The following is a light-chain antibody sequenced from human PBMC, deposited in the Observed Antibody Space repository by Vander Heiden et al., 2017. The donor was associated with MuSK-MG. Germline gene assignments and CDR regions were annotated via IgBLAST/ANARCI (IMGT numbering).Light chain of an antibody. CDR1: SSDVGGYNY. Sequence: QSALTQPASVSGSPGQPITISCTGTSSDVGGYNYVSWYQQHPGKAPKLMIYDVNSRPSGISDRFSGSKSGNTASLTVSGLQAEDEADYYCSSYTSSSTVVFGGGTKLTVL. CDR2: DVN. J-gene: IGLJ2*01. CDR3: SSYTSSSTVV. V-gene: IGLV2-14*03.